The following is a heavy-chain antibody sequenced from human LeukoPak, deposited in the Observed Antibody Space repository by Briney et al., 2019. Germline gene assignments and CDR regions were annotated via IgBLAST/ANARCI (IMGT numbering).Heavy chain of an antibody. CDR3: AIIAAAGSFDY. D-gene: IGHD6-13*01. CDR2: ISAYNGNT. J-gene: IGHJ4*02. Sequence: GASVKVSCKASGYTFTSYGISWVRQAPGQGLEWMGWISAYNGNTNYAQKLQGRVTMTTDTSTSTACMELRSLRSDDTAVYYCAIIAAAGSFDYWGQGTLVTVSS. V-gene: IGHV1-18*04. CDR1: GYTFTSYG.